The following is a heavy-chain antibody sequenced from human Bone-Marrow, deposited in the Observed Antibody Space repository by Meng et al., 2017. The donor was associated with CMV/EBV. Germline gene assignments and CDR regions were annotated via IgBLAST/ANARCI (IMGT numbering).Heavy chain of an antibody. J-gene: IGHJ3*02. CDR2: IIPILGIA. Sequence: SVKVSCKASGGTFSSYAISWVRQAPGQGLEWMGGIIPILGIANYAQKFQGRVTITADKSTSTAYMELSSLRSEDTAVYYCARAGAGGYAFDIWGQGTMVTVSS. CDR3: ARAGAGGYAFDI. V-gene: IGHV1-69*10. D-gene: IGHD1-26*01. CDR1: GGTFSSYA.